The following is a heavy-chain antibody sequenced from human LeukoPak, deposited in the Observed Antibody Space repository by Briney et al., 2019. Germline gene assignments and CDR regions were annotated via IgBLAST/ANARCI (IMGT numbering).Heavy chain of an antibody. CDR2: INPTRDST. D-gene: IGHD3-10*01. CDR1: GYTFTSCY. CDR3: ARGGGVGSGSYTVQED. Sequence: ASVKVSCKASGYTFTSCYMHWVRQAPGQGLEWMGIINPTRDSTSYAQKFQGRVTMTRDTSTSTVYMELSSLRSEDTAVYYCARGGGVGSGSYTVQEDWGQGTLVTVSS. V-gene: IGHV1-46*01. J-gene: IGHJ4*02.